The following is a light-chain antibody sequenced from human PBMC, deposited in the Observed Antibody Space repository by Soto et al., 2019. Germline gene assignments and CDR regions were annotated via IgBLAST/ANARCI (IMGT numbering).Light chain of an antibody. CDR1: QGISSA. V-gene: IGKV1D-13*01. CDR2: DAS. J-gene: IGKJ2*01. CDR3: QHFNNFMYS. Sequence: AIQLTQSPSSLSASVGDRVTSTCRASQGISSALAWYQQKPGKAPKLLIYDASSLESGVPSRFSGSGSGTDFTLTISSLQPEDFATYYCQHFNNFMYSFGQGTKLEIK.